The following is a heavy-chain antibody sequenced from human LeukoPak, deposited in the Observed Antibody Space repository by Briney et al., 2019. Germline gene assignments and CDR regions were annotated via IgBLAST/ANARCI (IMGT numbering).Heavy chain of an antibody. Sequence: RASVKVSCKASGYTFTGYDINWVRQATGQGLEWMGWMNPNSGNTGYAQKFQGRVTITRNTSISTAYMELSSLRSEDTAVYYCAIYDSSPRDAFDIWGQGTVVTVSS. V-gene: IGHV1-8*03. D-gene: IGHD3-22*01. CDR1: GYTFTGYD. J-gene: IGHJ3*02. CDR2: MNPNSGNT. CDR3: AIYDSSPRDAFDI.